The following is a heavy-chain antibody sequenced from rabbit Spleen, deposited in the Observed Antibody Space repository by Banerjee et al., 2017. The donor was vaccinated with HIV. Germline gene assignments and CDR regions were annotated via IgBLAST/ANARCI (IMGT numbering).Heavy chain of an antibody. CDR3: ARADSGSYNHFNF. CDR2: VYTGSDGTT. D-gene: IGHD5-1*01. Sequence: QSLEESGGDLVKPGASLTLTCTASGFSFSYSDYMCWVRQPPGKGLEWIGCVYTGSDGTTYYAHWPKGRFTVSKTSSTTVTLQMTSLTAADTATYFCARADSGSYNHFNFWGPGTLVTVS. V-gene: IGHV1S40*01. J-gene: IGHJ4*01. CDR1: GFSFSYSDY.